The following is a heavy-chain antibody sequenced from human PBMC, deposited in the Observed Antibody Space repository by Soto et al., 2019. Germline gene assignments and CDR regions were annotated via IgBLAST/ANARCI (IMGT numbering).Heavy chain of an antibody. D-gene: IGHD3-16*01. J-gene: IGHJ4*02. CDR1: GFTFSNDA. CDR3: AAGGVSSVAQFDY. CDR2: IGAAGDT. Sequence: EVQLVESGGGLVQPGGSLRLSCAASGFTFSNDAMHWVRQPTGKGLEWVSGIGAAGDTYYPGSVKGRFTISRENAKNSLYLQMNSLRAGDTAVYYCAAGGVSSVAQFDYWGQGTLVTVSS. V-gene: IGHV3-13*01.